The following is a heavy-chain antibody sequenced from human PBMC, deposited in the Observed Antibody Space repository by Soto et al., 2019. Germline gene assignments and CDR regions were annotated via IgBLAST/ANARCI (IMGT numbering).Heavy chain of an antibody. D-gene: IGHD6-19*01. V-gene: IGHV4-61*01. CDR1: GYSVSTGSKY. Sequence: XETLCLTCTVSGYSVSTGSKYWSWSRQPPGKALEWIAYIYSSGSTNYNPSLKSRVTISRDTSKNQFSLKMTSVTAEDTAVYYCTRSGGGSGWLGGQGTLVTVSS. CDR2: IYSSGST. CDR3: TRSGGGSGWL. J-gene: IGHJ4*02.